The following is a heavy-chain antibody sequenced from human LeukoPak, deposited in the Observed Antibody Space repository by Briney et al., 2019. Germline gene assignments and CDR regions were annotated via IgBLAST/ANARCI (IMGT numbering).Heavy chain of an antibody. Sequence: ASVKVSCKASGYTFTGYYMHWVRQAPGQGLEWMGWINPNSGGTNYAQKFQGRVNMTRDTSISTAYMELSRLRSDDTAVYYCARGPHYYDSSGRMDVWGQGTTDSVSS. CDR2: INPNSGGT. D-gene: IGHD3-22*01. CDR3: ARGPHYYDSSGRMDV. V-gene: IGHV1-2*02. CDR1: GYTFTGYY. J-gene: IGHJ6*02.